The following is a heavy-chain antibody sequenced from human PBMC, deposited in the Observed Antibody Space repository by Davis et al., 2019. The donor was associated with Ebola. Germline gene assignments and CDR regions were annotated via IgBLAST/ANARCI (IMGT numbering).Heavy chain of an antibody. CDR2: IYYSGTT. CDR3: ARAGRSSWYFDY. J-gene: IGHJ4*02. D-gene: IGHD6-13*01. V-gene: IGHV4-59*01. CDR1: GDSINSYY. Sequence: MPSETLSLTCTVSGDSINSYYWSWIRQPPGKGLEWIGYIYYSGTTNYNPSLKGRVTMSVDSSKTHFSLRLSSVTAADTAVYYCARAGRSSWYFDYWGQGTLVTVSS.